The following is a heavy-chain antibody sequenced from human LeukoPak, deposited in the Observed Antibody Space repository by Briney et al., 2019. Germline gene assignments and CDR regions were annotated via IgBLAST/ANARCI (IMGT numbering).Heavy chain of an antibody. Sequence: GGSLRLSCAASGFTFSSYSMNWVRQAPGKGLEWVSYISSSSSTIYYADSVKGRFTISRDIAKNSLYLQMNSLRAEDTAVYYCARDRRYGSGSLDYWGQGTLVTVSS. CDR1: GFTFSSYS. CDR2: ISSSSSTI. D-gene: IGHD3-10*01. CDR3: ARDRRYGSGSLDY. V-gene: IGHV3-48*01. J-gene: IGHJ4*02.